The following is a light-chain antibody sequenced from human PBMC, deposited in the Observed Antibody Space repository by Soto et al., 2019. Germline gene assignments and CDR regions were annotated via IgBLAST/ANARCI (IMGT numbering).Light chain of an antibody. V-gene: IGLV2-14*01. Sequence: QSALTQPASVSGSPGQSITISCTGTSSDVGGYKYVSWYQQHPGKAPKLMIYDVSDRPSGVSNRFSGSKSGNTASLTISGLQAEYEADYYCCSYTPSSTRVFGTGTKLTVL. CDR1: SSDVGGYKY. CDR3: CSYTPSSTRV. CDR2: DVS. J-gene: IGLJ1*01.